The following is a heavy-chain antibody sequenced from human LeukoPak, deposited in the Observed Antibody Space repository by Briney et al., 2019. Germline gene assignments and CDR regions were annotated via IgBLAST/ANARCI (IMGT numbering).Heavy chain of an antibody. CDR3: ARVDSSGYYYGNYFDY. Sequence: NPNSGGTNYAQKFPGRVTMTRDTSISTAYMELSRLRSDDTAVYYCARVDSSGYYYGNYFDYWGQGTLVTVSS. D-gene: IGHD3-22*01. CDR2: NPNSGGT. V-gene: IGHV1-2*02. J-gene: IGHJ4*02.